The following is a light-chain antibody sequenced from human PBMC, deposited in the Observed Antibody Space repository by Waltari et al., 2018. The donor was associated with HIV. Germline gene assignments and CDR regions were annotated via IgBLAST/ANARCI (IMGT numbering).Light chain of an antibody. J-gene: IGKJ4*01. CDR1: QSLLHSNGY. Sequence: DIVMSQSPLSLSVSPGEPASISCRSSQSLLHSNGYLDWYFQKPGQSPQLLIYLASNRASGVPDRFSGSGSGTDFTLKISRVEAEDVGLYFCMQALQTPLTFGGGTQVEIK. V-gene: IGKV2-28*01. CDR2: LAS. CDR3: MQALQTPLT.